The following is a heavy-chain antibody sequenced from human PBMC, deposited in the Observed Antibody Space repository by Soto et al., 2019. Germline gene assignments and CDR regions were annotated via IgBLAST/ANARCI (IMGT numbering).Heavy chain of an antibody. CDR2: IYYSGST. CDR1: GGSISSGDYY. D-gene: IGHD3-3*01. J-gene: IGHJ4*02. CDR3: ARGIGYGGVFYFDY. V-gene: IGHV4-30-4*01. Sequence: SETLSLTCTVSGGSISSGDYYWTWIRQPPGKGLEWIGYIYYSGSTYSNPSLNSRVSISIDTSKNQFSQKLSSVTAADTAVYYCARGIGYGGVFYFDYCGQGALVTVSS.